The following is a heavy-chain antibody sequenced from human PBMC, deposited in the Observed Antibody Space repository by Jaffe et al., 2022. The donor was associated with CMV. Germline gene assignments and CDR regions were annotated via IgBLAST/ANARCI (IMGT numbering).Heavy chain of an antibody. V-gene: IGHV4-61*01. Sequence: QLQLQESGPGLVKPSETLSLTCTVSGGSVSSHNYYWTWIRQPPGKGLEWIGYIHYTGRTKYNPSLNSRVSISTDASKSQFSLKLQSVTAADTAIYYCARDGFGSGWYPTMGWGQGMLVTVSS. J-gene: IGHJ4*02. D-gene: IGHD6-19*01. CDR1: GGSVSSHNYY. CDR3: ARDGFGSGWYPTMG. CDR2: IHYTGRT.